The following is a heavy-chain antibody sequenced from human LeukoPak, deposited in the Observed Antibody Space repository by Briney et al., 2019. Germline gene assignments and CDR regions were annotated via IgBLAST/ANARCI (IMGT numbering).Heavy chain of an antibody. V-gene: IGHV1-2*02. Sequence: ASVKVSCKASGYTFTGYYMHWVRQAPGQGLEWMGWINPNSGGTNYAQKFQVRVTMTRDTSISTAYMELSRLRSDDTAVYYCASGLSYSSSSGDYWGQGTLVTVSS. CDR3: ASGLSYSSSSGDY. CDR1: GYTFTGYY. J-gene: IGHJ4*02. CDR2: INPNSGGT. D-gene: IGHD6-6*01.